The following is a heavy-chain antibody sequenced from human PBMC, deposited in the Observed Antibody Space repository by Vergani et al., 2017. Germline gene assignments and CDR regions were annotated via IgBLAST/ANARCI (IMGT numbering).Heavy chain of an antibody. CDR3: ARTGSFILRYFHWAL. CDR2: IYHSGGA. V-gene: IGHV4-39*01. Sequence: QLHLQESGPGLVKPSETLSLTCTVSGGSITSSSSYWGWIRQPPGKGLEWIGNIYHSGGAYYNPSLKGQVTISVDTSKNQFSLEVTSVTAADTAIYFCARTGSFILRYFHWALWGQGTLVTVSS. D-gene: IGHD3-9*01. J-gene: IGHJ4*02. CDR1: GGSITSSSSY.